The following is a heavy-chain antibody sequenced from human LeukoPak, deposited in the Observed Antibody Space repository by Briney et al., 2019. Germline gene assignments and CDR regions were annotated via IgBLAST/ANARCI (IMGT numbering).Heavy chain of an antibody. D-gene: IGHD2-2*01. CDR1: GGSISSYY. V-gene: IGHV4-59*01. CDR3: ARAPRYCSSTSCYHDAFDI. J-gene: IGHJ3*02. CDR2: IYYSGST. Sequence: SETLSLTCTVSGGSISSYYWSWIRQPPGKGLEWIGYIYYSGSTNYNPSLKSRVTISVDTSKNQFSLKLSSVTAADTAVYYCARAPRYCSSTSCYHDAFDIWGQGTMVTVSS.